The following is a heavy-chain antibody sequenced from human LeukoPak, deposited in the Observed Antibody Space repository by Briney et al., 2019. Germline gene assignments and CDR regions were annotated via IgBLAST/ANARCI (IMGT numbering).Heavy chain of an antibody. CDR1: GFTFNSYA. V-gene: IGHV3-23*01. Sequence: PGGSLRLSCAASGFTFNSYAMSWVRQAPGKGPEWVSAISGSGGSTYYADSVKGRFTISRDNSKNTLYLQMNSLRAEDTAAYYCAKDLFPIQIQEYYFDYWGQGTLVTVSS. CDR2: ISGSGGST. CDR3: AKDLFPIQIQEYYFDY. J-gene: IGHJ4*02. D-gene: IGHD5-18*01.